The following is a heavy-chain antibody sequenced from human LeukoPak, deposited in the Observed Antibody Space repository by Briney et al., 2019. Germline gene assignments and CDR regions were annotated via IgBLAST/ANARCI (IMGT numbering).Heavy chain of an antibody. CDR1: GYSISSGYY. CDR3: ARAHQQQLHY. D-gene: IGHD6-13*01. V-gene: IGHV4-38-2*02. Sequence: SETLSLTCTVSGYSISSGYYWGWIRQPPGKGLEWIGSIYHSGSTYYNPSLKSRVTISVDTSKNQFSLKLSSVTAADTAVYYCARAHQQQLHYWGQGTLVTVSS. J-gene: IGHJ4*02. CDR2: IYHSGST.